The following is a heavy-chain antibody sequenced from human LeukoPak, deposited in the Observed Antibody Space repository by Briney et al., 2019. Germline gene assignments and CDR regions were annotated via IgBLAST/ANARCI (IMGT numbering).Heavy chain of an antibody. CDR3: ARGYSYSDY. Sequence: KSSETLSLTCAVYGGSFSGYYWSWIRQPPGKGLEWIGEINHSGSTNYNPSLKSRVTISVDTSKNQFSLKLSSVTAADTAVYYCARGYSYSDYWGQGTLVTGSS. CDR1: GGSFSGYY. CDR2: INHSGST. D-gene: IGHD5-18*01. J-gene: IGHJ4*02. V-gene: IGHV4-34*01.